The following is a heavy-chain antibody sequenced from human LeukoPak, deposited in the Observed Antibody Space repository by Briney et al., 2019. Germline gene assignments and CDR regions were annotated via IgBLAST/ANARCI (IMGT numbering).Heavy chain of an antibody. Sequence: GASLRLSCAASGFTFSSHAMSWVRQAPGKGLEWVSAISGSGGSTYYADSVKGRFTISRDNSKNTLYLQMNSLRAEDTAVYYCAKEHYDFWSGSFYYYYGMDVWGQGTTVTVSS. J-gene: IGHJ6*02. CDR1: GFTFSSHA. CDR3: AKEHYDFWSGSFYYYYGMDV. D-gene: IGHD3-3*01. V-gene: IGHV3-23*01. CDR2: ISGSGGST.